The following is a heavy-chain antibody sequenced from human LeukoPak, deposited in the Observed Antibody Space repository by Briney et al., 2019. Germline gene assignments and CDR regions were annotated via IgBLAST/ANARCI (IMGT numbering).Heavy chain of an antibody. CDR1: GFTVSSNY. Sequence: GGSLRPSCAASGFTVSSNYMSWVRQAPGKGLEWVSVIYSGGSTYYADSVKGRFTISRDNSKNTLYLQMNSLRAEDTAVYYCARGYCSSTSCYGVRGYYFDYWGQGTLVTVSS. V-gene: IGHV3-53*01. CDR3: ARGYCSSTSCYGVRGYYFDY. J-gene: IGHJ4*02. D-gene: IGHD2-2*01. CDR2: IYSGGST.